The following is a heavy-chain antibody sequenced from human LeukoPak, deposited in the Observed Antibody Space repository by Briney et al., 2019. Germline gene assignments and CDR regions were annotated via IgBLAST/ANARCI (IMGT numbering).Heavy chain of an antibody. Sequence: GSLRLSCAASGFTFDDYGMSWVRQAPGKGLEWVSGINWNGGSTGYADSVKGRFTISRDNAKNSLYLQMNSLRAEDTAVYYCAELGITMIGGVWGRGTTVTISS. V-gene: IGHV3-20*04. CDR3: AELGITMIGGV. D-gene: IGHD3-10*02. J-gene: IGHJ6*04. CDR2: INWNGGST. CDR1: GFTFDDYG.